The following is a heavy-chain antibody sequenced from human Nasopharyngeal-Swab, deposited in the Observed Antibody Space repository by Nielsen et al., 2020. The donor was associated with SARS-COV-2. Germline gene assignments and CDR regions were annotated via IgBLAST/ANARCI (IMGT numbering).Heavy chain of an antibody. Sequence: WIRQPPGKGLEWIGSIYYSGSTYYNPSLKSRVTISVDTSKNQFSLKLSSVTAADTAGYYCARERGRGGIWNYYYYYMDVWGSWPPVPVSS. V-gene: IGHV4-39*07. CDR2: IYYSGST. D-gene: IGHD3-10*01. J-gene: IGHJ6*03. CDR3: ARERGRGGIWNYYYYYMDV.